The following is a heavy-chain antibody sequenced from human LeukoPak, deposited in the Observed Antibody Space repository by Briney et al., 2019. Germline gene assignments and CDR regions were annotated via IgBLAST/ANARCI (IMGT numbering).Heavy chain of an antibody. CDR1: GYTLTELS. J-gene: IGHJ3*02. V-gene: IGHV1-24*01. CDR3: ATYIVVVPAAMPGDEDAFDI. Sequence: GASVKVSCKVSGYTLTELSMHWVRQAPGKGLEWTGGFDPEDGETIYAQKFQGRVTMTEDTSTDTAYMELSSLRSEDTAVYYCATYIVVVPAAMPGDEDAFDIWGQGTMVTVSS. D-gene: IGHD2-2*01. CDR2: FDPEDGET.